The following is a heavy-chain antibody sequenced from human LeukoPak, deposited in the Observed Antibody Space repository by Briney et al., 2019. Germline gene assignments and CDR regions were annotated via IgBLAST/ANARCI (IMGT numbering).Heavy chain of an antibody. J-gene: IGHJ4*02. V-gene: IGHV4-4*07. CDR1: GGSIGTYY. D-gene: IGHD3-3*01. Sequence: PSETLSLTCTVSGGSIGTYYWSWLRQPAGKGLEWIGRIYGSGSANYNPSLESRLIMSMDKSKNQFSLKLNSVTAADTGVYYCARDSADVLSGYFENWGQGTLVTVSS. CDR3: ARDSADVLSGYFEN. CDR2: IYGSGSA.